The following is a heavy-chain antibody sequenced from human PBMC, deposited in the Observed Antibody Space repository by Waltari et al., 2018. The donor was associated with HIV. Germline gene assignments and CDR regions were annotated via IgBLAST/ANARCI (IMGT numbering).Heavy chain of an antibody. CDR3: VRSARDPTGQYPNLDIFDV. J-gene: IGHJ2*01. Sequence: QEQLAESGGGLVKPGGSLRLSCGVAGFNFSDFSMAWIRQSAGKGLEWLSYITPSGIPLNYAPAVKGRSTISRDNSRQSLVLQMDSLTADDSGSYYCVRSARDPTGQYPNLDIFDVWGRGSLVTVSS. D-gene: IGHD2-8*02. CDR2: ITPSGIPL. CDR1: GFNFSDFS. V-gene: IGHV3-11*04.